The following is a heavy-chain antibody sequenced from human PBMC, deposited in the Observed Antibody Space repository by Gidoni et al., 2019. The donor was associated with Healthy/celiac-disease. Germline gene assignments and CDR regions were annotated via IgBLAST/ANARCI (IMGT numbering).Heavy chain of an antibody. J-gene: IGHJ4*02. Sequence: GLEWVGFIRSKAYGGTTEYAASVKGRFTISRDDSKSIAYLQMNSLKTEDTAVYYCTRDMPSDAYCGGDCYPYYFDYWGQGTLVTVSS. CDR2: IRSKAYGGTT. V-gene: IGHV3-49*02. CDR3: TRDMPSDAYCGGDCYPYYFDY. D-gene: IGHD2-21*02.